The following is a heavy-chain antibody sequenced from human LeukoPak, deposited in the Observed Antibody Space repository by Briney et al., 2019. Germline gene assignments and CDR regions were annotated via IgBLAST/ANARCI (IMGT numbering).Heavy chain of an antibody. CDR1: GFTFSSYS. V-gene: IGHV3-21*01. CDR2: ISSSSSYI. J-gene: IGHJ4*02. Sequence: PGGSLRLSCAASGFTFSSYSMTWVRQAPGKGLEWVSSISSSSSYIYYADSVKGRFTISRDNDKNSLYLQMNSLRAEDTAVYYCARRDGSQKGPNGGNDYWGQGTLVTVSS. D-gene: IGHD5-24*01. CDR3: ARRDGSQKGPNGGNDY.